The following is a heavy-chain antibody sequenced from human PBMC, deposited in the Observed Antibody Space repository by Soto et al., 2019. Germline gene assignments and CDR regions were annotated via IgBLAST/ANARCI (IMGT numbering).Heavy chain of an antibody. Sequence: PSETLSLTCTVSGGSISSYYWSWVRQPPGKGLEWIGYIYYSGSTNYNPSLKSRVTISVDTSKNQFSLKLSSVTAADTAVYYCAREGSYKNYYYYGMDVWGQGTTVTSP. J-gene: IGHJ6*02. D-gene: IGHD2-15*01. CDR1: GGSISSYY. V-gene: IGHV4-59*01. CDR3: AREGSYKNYYYYGMDV. CDR2: IYYSGST.